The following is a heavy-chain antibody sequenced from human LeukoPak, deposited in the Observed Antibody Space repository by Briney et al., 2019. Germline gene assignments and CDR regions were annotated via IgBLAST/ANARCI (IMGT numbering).Heavy chain of an antibody. D-gene: IGHD3-3*01. CDR1: GFSFSTYG. J-gene: IGHJ4*02. V-gene: IGHV3-33*01. CDR2: MWYDGSKD. CDR3: ARDCDFWSGYYSPTRGYFGY. Sequence: GSLRLSCAASGFSFSTYGIHWVRQAPGKGLEWVAVMWYDGSKDYYADSVKGRFTISRDNSKNTLYLQMDSLRAEDTAVYYRARDCDFWSGYYSPTRGYFGYWGQGTLVTVSS.